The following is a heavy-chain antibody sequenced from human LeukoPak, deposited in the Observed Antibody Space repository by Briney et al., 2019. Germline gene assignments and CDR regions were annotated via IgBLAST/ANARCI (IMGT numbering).Heavy chain of an antibody. Sequence: ASVTVSFTASGYTFTGYYMHWVRQAPGQGLEWMGWINPNSGVTKYAQKFQGRVTMTRDTSISTAYMELSKLRSDDTAVYYCARDYLAGNYMVRGVIPPLNWFDPWGQGTLVTVSS. V-gene: IGHV1-2*02. CDR2: INPNSGVT. D-gene: IGHD3-10*01. CDR3: ARDYLAGNYMVRGVIPPLNWFDP. CDR1: GYTFTGYY. J-gene: IGHJ5*02.